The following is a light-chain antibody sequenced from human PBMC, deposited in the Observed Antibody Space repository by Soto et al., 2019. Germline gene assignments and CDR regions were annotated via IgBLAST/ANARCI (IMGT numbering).Light chain of an antibody. V-gene: IGLV2-14*03. CDR2: DVT. J-gene: IGLJ3*02. Sequence: QSVLTQPASVSGSPGQSITISCTGASSDVDDYKYVSWYQQHPGKAPKLMIYDVTNRPSGVSNRFSGSKSGNTASLTISGLQTEDEADYYCNSYRNSDRLVVFGGGTKVSVL. CDR1: SSDVDDYKY. CDR3: NSYRNSDRLVV.